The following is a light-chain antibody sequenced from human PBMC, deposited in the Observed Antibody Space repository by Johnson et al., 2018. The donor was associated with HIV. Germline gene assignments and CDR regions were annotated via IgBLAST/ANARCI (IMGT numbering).Light chain of an antibody. CDR3: GTWNSSLSGGPYV. CDR1: SSNIGNNY. V-gene: IGLV1-51*01. CDR2: DNN. J-gene: IGLJ1*01. Sequence: QSVLTQPPSVSAAPGQKVTISCSGSSSNIGNNYVSWYQQLPGTAPKLLIYDNNKRPSGIPDRFSGSKSGTSATLGITGLQTGDEADYYCGTWNSSLSGGPYVFGTVNKVTAL.